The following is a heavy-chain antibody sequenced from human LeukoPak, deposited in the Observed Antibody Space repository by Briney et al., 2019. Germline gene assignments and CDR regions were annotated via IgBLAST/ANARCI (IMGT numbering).Heavy chain of an antibody. D-gene: IGHD2-8*02. Sequence: SETLSLTCHVSGGFISTGGYQWNWIRQHPEKGLEWIGYIYHSGTTFYNPSLKSRVSISVDTSNNQFSLNLRSVTAADTAVYYCARSGGGSCTGGSRQFGKIDPWGQGFLVTVSS. CDR2: IYHSGTT. V-gene: IGHV4-31*03. CDR1: GGFISTGGYQ. J-gene: IGHJ5*02. CDR3: ARSGGGSCTGGSRQFGKIDP.